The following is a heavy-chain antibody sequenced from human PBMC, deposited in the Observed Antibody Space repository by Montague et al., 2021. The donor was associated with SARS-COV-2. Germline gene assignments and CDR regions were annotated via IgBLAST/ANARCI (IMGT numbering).Heavy chain of an antibody. CDR1: GFSLSTSGMC. CDR2: IDWDDNK. Sequence: PALVTPTQTLTLTCTFSGFSLSTSGMCVSWVRQPPGKALEWLALIDWDDNKFYSTSLKTRFTISKDTSKNQVVLTMTNVDPVDTATYYCARSLYDILTGYYLPFDYWGQGTLVTVSS. V-gene: IGHV2-70*20. D-gene: IGHD3-9*01. CDR3: ARSLYDILTGYYLPFDY. J-gene: IGHJ4*02.